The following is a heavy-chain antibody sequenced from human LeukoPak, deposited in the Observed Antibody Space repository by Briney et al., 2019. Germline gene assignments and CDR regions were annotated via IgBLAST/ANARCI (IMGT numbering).Heavy chain of an antibody. Sequence: PSGTLSLTCAVSGGSIINSNWWSWVRQPPGKGLEWVSSISSSSSYIYYADSVKGRFTISRDNAKNSLYLQMNSLRAEDTAVYYCARDRGPSPMPPGAESPGYWGQGTLVTVSS. D-gene: IGHD2-2*01. V-gene: IGHV3-21*01. CDR3: ARDRGPSPMPPGAESPGY. CDR2: ISSSSSYI. CDR1: GGSIINSNW. J-gene: IGHJ4*02.